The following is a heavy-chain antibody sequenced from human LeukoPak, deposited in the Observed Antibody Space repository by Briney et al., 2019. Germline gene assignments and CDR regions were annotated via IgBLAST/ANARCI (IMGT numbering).Heavy chain of an antibody. V-gene: IGHV4-59*08. CDR1: GVSLTTYY. D-gene: IGHD2-15*01. CDR2: ISYTGST. CDR3: ARHYCSGGSCKPDY. Sequence: SETLSLTCTVSGVSLTTYYWTWIRQPPGKGLEFIGYISYTGSTSYSPSLKSRVTISLDTPKNQFSLKLTSVTAADTAVYYCARHYCSGGSCKPDYWGQGTLVTVSS. J-gene: IGHJ4*02.